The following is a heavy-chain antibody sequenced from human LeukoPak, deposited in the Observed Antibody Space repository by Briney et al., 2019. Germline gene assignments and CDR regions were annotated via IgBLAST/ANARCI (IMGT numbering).Heavy chain of an antibody. J-gene: IGHJ4*02. Sequence: ASVKVSCKASGYTSTGYYIHWVRQAPGQGLEWMGWINPNSGGTNYAQKFQGRVTMTRDTSISTAYMELSRLRSDDTAVYYCAREYNWNFTIDYWGQGTLVTVSS. CDR3: AREYNWNFTIDY. D-gene: IGHD1-7*01. CDR1: GYTSTGYY. CDR2: INPNSGGT. V-gene: IGHV1-2*02.